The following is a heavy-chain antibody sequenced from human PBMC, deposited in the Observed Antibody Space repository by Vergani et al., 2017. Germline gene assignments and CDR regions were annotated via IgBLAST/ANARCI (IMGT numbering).Heavy chain of an antibody. CDR1: GGSISSGCYY. J-gene: IGHJ5*02. CDR2: IYTTGST. D-gene: IGHD3-10*01. Sequence: QVQLQESGPGLVKPSQTLSLTCTVSGGSISSGCYYWTWIRQPAGKGLEWIGRIYTTGSTNYNPSLKTRVTISIDTPKNQFSLKLSSVTAADTAVDYCAADYYGSGGTGLSRGVNWFDPWGQGTLLTVSS. CDR3: AADYYGSGGTGLSRGVNWFDP. V-gene: IGHV4-61*02.